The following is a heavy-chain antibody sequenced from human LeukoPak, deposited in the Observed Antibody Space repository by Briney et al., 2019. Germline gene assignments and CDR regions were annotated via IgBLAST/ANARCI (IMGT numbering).Heavy chain of an antibody. J-gene: IGHJ5*02. CDR2: IIPIFGTA. Sequence: SVKVSCKASGGTFSSYAISWVRQAPGQGLEWMGGIIPIFGTANYAQKFQGRVTITADESTTTAYMELSSLRSEDTAVYYCAREPYYYNSSGYHGHNWFDPWGQGTLVTVSS. CDR1: GGTFSSYA. V-gene: IGHV1-69*13. CDR3: AREPYYYNSSGYHGHNWFDP. D-gene: IGHD3-22*01.